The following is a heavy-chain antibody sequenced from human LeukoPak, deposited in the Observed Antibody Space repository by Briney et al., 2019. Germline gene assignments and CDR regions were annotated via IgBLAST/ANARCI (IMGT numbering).Heavy chain of an antibody. Sequence: ASVKVSCKASEYTFTSYDINWVRQATGQGLEWMGWMNPNSGNTGYAQKFQGRVTMTRNTAISTAYMELSSLRSEDTAVYYCARDWGGGYYYYGMDVWGQGTTVTVSS. CDR2: MNPNSGNT. CDR3: ARDWGGGYYYYGMDV. CDR1: EYTFTSYD. D-gene: IGHD3-16*01. J-gene: IGHJ6*02. V-gene: IGHV1-8*01.